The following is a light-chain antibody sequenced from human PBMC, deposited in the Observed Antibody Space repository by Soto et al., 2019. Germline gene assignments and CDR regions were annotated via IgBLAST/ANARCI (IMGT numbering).Light chain of an antibody. CDR3: CSYADSSRTLV. J-gene: IGLJ2*01. CDR1: GSFVGSYNL. CDR2: EDT. V-gene: IGLV2-23*01. Sequence: QSVLTQSASVSGSPGQSITISGTGTGSFVGSYNLVSWYQQVPGKAPKLMVYEDTKRPSGVSNRFSGSKSGNSASLTISGLQAEDEADYYCCSYADSSRTLVFGGGTKVTVL.